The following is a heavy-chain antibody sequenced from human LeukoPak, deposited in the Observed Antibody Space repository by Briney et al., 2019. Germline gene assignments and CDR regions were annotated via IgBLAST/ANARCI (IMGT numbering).Heavy chain of an antibody. CDR2: IYTSGST. V-gene: IGHV4-4*07. Sequence: SETLSLTCTVSGGSISSYYWNWIRQPAGKGLEWIGRIYTSGSTNYNPSLKRRVTMSVDTSKNQFSLRLSSVTAADTALYYCARVCSSTSCYAFDIWGQGTMVIVSS. J-gene: IGHJ3*02. CDR1: GGSISSYY. CDR3: ARVCSSTSCYAFDI. D-gene: IGHD2-2*01.